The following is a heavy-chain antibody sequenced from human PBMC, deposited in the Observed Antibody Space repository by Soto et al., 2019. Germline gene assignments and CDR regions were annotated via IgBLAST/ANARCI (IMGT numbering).Heavy chain of an antibody. CDR2: IIPIFGTA. CDR1: GGTFSSYA. CDR3: AREDSSGYYYPPGAFDI. J-gene: IGHJ3*02. V-gene: IGHV1-69*13. D-gene: IGHD3-22*01. Sequence: SVKVSCKASGGTFSSYAISWVRQAPGQGLEWMGGIIPIFGTANYAQKFQGRVTITADESTSSAYMELSSLRSEDTAVYYCAREDSSGYYYPPGAFDIWGQGTMVTVSS.